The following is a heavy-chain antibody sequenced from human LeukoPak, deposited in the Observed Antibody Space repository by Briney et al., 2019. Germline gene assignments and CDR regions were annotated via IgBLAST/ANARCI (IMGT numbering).Heavy chain of an antibody. CDR1: GGSFSGYY. CDR3: ARKTLPLWFDP. Sequence: SETLSLTCAVYGGSFSGYYWSWIRQPPGKGLEWIGEINHSGSTNYNPSLKSRVTISVDTSKNQFSLKLSSMTAADTAVYYCARKTLPLWFDPWGQGTLVTVSS. CDR2: INHSGST. V-gene: IGHV4-34*01. J-gene: IGHJ5*02.